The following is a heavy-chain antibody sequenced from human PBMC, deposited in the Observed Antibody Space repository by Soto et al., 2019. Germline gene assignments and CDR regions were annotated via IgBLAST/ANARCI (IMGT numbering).Heavy chain of an antibody. CDR1: GFTFINSA. CDR2: IVVGSGRT. Sequence: GASVKVSCKASGFTFINSAIQWVRQARGQRLEWIGWIVVGSGRTDYAQKFQERLTITRDMSTSTAYMELSSLRLEDTAVYYCASVQGGGATFHFWGQGPLVTVSA. D-gene: IGHD1-26*01. V-gene: IGHV1-58*02. CDR3: ASVQGGGATFHF. J-gene: IGHJ4*02.